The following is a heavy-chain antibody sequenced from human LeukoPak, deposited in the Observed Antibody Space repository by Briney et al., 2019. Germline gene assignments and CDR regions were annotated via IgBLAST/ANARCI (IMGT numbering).Heavy chain of an antibody. Sequence: GGSLRLSCAASGFTFSSYGMHWVRQAPGKGLEWVAVIWHDGSNKYYADSVKGRFTISRDNSKNTLYMQMNSLRAEDTAVYYCGSPPFDFWGQGTLVTVSS. CDR2: IWHDGSNK. CDR3: GSPPFDF. J-gene: IGHJ4*02. V-gene: IGHV3-33*01. CDR1: GFTFSSYG.